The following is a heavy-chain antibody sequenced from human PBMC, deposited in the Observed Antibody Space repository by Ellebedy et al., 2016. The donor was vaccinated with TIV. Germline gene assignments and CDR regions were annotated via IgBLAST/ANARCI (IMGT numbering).Heavy chain of an antibody. CDR3: ARDEWSYGDYYNNGMDV. J-gene: IGHJ6*02. Sequence: PGGSLRLSCAASGFTFSTYAMHWVRQAPGKGLEWVALISYGGNDQYYTDSVKGRFSISRDNSKDTVYLQMNNLRPEDTAVYYCARDEWSYGDYYNNGMDVWGQGTTVTVSS. CDR2: ISYGGNDQ. V-gene: IGHV3-30*10. D-gene: IGHD5-18*01. CDR1: GFTFSTYA.